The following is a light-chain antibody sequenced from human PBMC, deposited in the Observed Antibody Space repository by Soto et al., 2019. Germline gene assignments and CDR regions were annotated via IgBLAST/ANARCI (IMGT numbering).Light chain of an antibody. V-gene: IGLV2-14*01. J-gene: IGLJ1*01. CDR1: SSDVGGYNY. Sequence: QSALTQPASVSGSPGQSITISCTGTSSDVGGYNYVSWYQQYPGKAPKLMIYDVSNQPSGVSNRFSGSKSGNTASLTISGLQAEDEADYYCSSYTISNTLVFGSGTKLTVL. CDR2: DVS. CDR3: SSYTISNTLV.